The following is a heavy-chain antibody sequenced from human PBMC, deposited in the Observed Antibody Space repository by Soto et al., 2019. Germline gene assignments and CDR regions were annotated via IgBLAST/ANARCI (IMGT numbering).Heavy chain of an antibody. CDR3: ARQLPYCSGGSCYGRGWFDP. CDR2: IYPGDSET. D-gene: IGHD2-15*01. V-gene: IGHV5-51*01. CDR1: GYSFTSYW. J-gene: IGHJ5*02. Sequence: PGESLKTSCKSPGYSFTSYWIGWVRQMPGKGLEWMGIIYPGDSETRYSPSFQGQVTLSADKSISTANLQWSSLKASDTAMYYCARQLPYCSGGSCYGRGWFDPWGQGTLVTVSS.